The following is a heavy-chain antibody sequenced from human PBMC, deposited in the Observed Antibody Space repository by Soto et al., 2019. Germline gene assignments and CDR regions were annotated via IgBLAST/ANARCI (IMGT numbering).Heavy chain of an antibody. J-gene: IGHJ3*01. CDR1: GGSSDSFD. V-gene: IGHV4-59*01. Sequence: SETLSLRCSVAGGSSDSFDGSWIRQPPGKGLEWIGYIYYSGSTNYNPSLKSRVTISVDTSKNQFSLKLSSVTAADTAVYYCARVWGGAFDFWGQGTMVTVS. CDR2: IYYSGST. CDR3: ARVWGGAFDF. D-gene: IGHD3-10*01.